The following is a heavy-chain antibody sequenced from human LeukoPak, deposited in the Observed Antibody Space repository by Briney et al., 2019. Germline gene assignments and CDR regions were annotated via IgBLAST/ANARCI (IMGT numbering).Heavy chain of an antibody. V-gene: IGHV4-34*01. CDR2: INHSGST. CDR3: ARGANYYGSGSYRSFDY. J-gene: IGHJ4*02. Sequence: PSETLSLTCAVYGGSFSGYYRSWIRQPPGKGLEWIGEINHSGSTNYNPSLKSRVTISVDTSKNQFSLKLSSVTAADTAVYYCARGANYYGSGSYRSFDYWGQGTLVTVSS. CDR1: GGSFSGYY. D-gene: IGHD3-10*01.